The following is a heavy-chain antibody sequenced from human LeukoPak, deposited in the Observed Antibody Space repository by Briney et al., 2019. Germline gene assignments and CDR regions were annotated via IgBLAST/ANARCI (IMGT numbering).Heavy chain of an antibody. D-gene: IGHD3-9*01. J-gene: IGHJ6*02. Sequence: ASVKVSCKASGYTFTSYGISWVRQAPGQGLEWMGWISAYNGNTYYAQKIQGRVTMTTDTSTTTAYMELRSLRSDDTAVYYCARGAYDILTGYSAEDYGMDVWGQGTTVTVSS. CDR3: ARGAYDILTGYSAEDYGMDV. V-gene: IGHV1-18*01. CDR2: ISAYNGNT. CDR1: GYTFTSYG.